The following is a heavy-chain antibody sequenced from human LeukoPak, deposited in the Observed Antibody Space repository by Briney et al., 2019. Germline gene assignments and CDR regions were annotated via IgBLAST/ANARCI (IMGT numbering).Heavy chain of an antibody. Sequence: TGGSLRLSCAASTFAFSSYAMTWVRQAPGKGLEWVSSINDVGSHIYYADSVRGRFTISRDNAKTSVYLQMNNLRPEDTAVYYCARDATYYLRYGYFDCWGHGTLVTVSS. CDR1: TFAFSSYA. D-gene: IGHD5/OR15-5a*01. V-gene: IGHV3-21*01. CDR2: INDVGSHI. CDR3: ARDATYYLRYGYFDC. J-gene: IGHJ4*01.